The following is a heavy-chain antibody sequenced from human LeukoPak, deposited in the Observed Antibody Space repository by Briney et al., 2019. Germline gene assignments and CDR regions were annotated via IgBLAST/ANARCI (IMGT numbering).Heavy chain of an antibody. V-gene: IGHV3-48*03. J-gene: IGHJ5*02. CDR2: ITISGHTK. CDR1: GFALDTNE. CDR3: VRGDPDADL. Sequence: GGSLRLSCAPSGFALDTNERNGFGQAPGKGLEWIADITISGHTKNYADSVKGRFTISRNNARTSLYMQMNSLRVESTNVYYCVRGDPDADLWGQGTLVTVSS.